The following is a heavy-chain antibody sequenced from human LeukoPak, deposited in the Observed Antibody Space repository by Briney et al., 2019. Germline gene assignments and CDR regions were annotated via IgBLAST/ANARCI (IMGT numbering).Heavy chain of an antibody. D-gene: IGHD5-18*01. J-gene: IGHJ4*02. V-gene: IGHV3-23*01. Sequence: GGSLRLSCAASGLTFSKYAMSWVRQAPGKGLEWVSAITESGDGTYYADSVKGRFTISRDNSKNTLYLQMNSLRAADTALYYCAKDISQGYTYGSIEQDYWGQGTLVTVSS. CDR2: ITESGDGT. CDR3: AKDISQGYTYGSIEQDY. CDR1: GLTFSKYA.